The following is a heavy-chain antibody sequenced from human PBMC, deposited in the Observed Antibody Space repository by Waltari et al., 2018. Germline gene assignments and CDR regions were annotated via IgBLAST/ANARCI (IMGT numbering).Heavy chain of an antibody. CDR2: MYDEAST. D-gene: IGHD6-13*01. V-gene: IGHV3-53*01. CDR1: GFTVSSHY. J-gene: IGHJ6*02. CDR3: ARDNSPYGMDV. Sequence: EVQLVESGGGLIQPGGSLRLSCAASGFTVSSHYMRWVRQAPGKGLEWVSLMYDEASTYYADSVKGRFSVSRDNSRSTLYLQMNSLRAEDTAVYYCARDNSPYGMDVWGQGTAVTVSS.